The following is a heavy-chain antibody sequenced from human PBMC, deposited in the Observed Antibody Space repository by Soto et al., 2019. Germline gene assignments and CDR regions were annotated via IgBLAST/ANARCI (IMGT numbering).Heavy chain of an antibody. Sequence: QVQLQQWGAGLLKPSETLSLTCAVYGGSFSGYYWSWIRQPPGKGLEWIGEINHSGSTNYNPSLKSRVTISVDTSKNQFSLKLSSVTAADTAVYYCARAVVAARGWFDPWGQGTLVTVSS. CDR3: ARAVVAARGWFDP. CDR2: INHSGST. J-gene: IGHJ5*02. D-gene: IGHD2-15*01. CDR1: GGSFSGYY. V-gene: IGHV4-34*01.